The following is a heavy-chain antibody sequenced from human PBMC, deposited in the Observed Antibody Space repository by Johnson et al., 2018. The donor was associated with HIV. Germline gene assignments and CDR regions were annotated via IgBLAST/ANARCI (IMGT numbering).Heavy chain of an antibody. CDR3: ARPGYYDSSGLDAFDI. CDR1: GFTFSDYY. D-gene: IGHD3-22*01. Sequence: VQLVESGGGLVKPGGSLRLSCAASGFTFSDYYMSWIRQAPGKGLEWVSYISSSGSTIYYAESVKGRFTISRDNAKNSLYLQMNSRRAEATAVYYCARPGYYDSSGLDAFDIWGQGTMVTVSS. J-gene: IGHJ3*02. V-gene: IGHV3-11*04. CDR2: ISSSGSTI.